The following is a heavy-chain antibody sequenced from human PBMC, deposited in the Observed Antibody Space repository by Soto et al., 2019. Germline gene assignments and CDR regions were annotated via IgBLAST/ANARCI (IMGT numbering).Heavy chain of an antibody. J-gene: IGHJ3*02. V-gene: IGHV4-61*01. D-gene: IGHD3-10*01. Sequence: SETLSLTCTVSGGSISSSSYYWSWIRQPPGKGLEWIGYIYYSGSTNYNPSLKSRVTISVDTSKNQFSLKLSSLTVADTAVYYCARRYGSAFDIWGKGTMVPVSS. CDR2: IYYSGST. CDR1: GGSISSSSYY. CDR3: ARRYGSAFDI.